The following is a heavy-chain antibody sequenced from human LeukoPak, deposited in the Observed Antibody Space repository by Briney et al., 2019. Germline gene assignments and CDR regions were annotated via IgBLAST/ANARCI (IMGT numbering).Heavy chain of an antibody. CDR2: TRFDGTDK. CDR1: GFTFNNYN. J-gene: IGHJ4*02. V-gene: IGHV3-30*02. Sequence: GGSLRLSCAASGFTFNNYNMNWVRQAPGRGLEWVAFTRFDGTDKYYADSVKGRFTISRDNSKNTLYLQMNSLRVEDTAVYYCAKVAYGSGSYLTHYFDYWGQGTLVTVSS. CDR3: AKVAYGSGSYLTHYFDY. D-gene: IGHD3-10*01.